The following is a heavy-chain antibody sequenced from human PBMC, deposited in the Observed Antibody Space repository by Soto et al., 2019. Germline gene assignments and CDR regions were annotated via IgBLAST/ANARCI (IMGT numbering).Heavy chain of an antibody. D-gene: IGHD3-3*01. Sequence: ASVKVSCKASGYTFTSYGISWVRQAPGQGLEWMGWISAYNGDTNYAQKLQGRVAITRDTSASSAYMALSTLRSEDTAVYYCARDGARIAVFGVVYYFDYWGQGTVVTVS. CDR1: GYTFTSYG. CDR2: ISAYNGDT. CDR3: ARDGARIAVFGVVYYFDY. V-gene: IGHV1-18*04. J-gene: IGHJ4*02.